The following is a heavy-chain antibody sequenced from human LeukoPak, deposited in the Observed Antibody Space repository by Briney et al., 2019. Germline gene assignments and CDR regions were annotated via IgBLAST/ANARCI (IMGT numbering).Heavy chain of an antibody. CDR3: AGPAGSDAFDI. V-gene: IGHV4-61*02. Sequence: ETLSLTCTVSGGSISSGSYYWSWIRQPAGKGLEWIGRIYTSGSTNYNPSPKSRVTISVDTSKNQFSLKLSSVTAADTAVYYCAGPAGSDAFDIWGQGTMVTVSS. CDR1: GGSISSGSYY. J-gene: IGHJ3*02. CDR2: IYTSGST. D-gene: IGHD2-2*01.